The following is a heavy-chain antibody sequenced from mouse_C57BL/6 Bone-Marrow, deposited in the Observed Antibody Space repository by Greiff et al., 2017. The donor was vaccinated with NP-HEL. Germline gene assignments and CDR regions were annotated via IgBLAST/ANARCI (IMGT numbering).Heavy chain of an antibody. V-gene: IGHV2-2*01. CDR2: IWSGGST. J-gene: IGHJ4*01. D-gene: IGHD2-1*01. CDR3: ARRYGNYPYYYAMDY. Sequence: VMLVESGPGLVQPSQSLSITCTVSGFSLTSYGVHWVRQSPGKGLEWLGVIWSGGSTDYNAAFISRLSISKDNSKSQVFFKMNSLQADDTAIYYCARRYGNYPYYYAMDYWGQGTSVTVSS. CDR1: GFSLTSYG.